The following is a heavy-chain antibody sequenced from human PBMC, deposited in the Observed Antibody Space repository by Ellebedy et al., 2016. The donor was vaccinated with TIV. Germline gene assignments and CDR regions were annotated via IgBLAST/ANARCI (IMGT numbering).Heavy chain of an antibody. Sequence: GESLKISXAASGFTFSSYSMNWVRQAPGKGLEWVSYISSSSSYIYYADSVKGRFTISRDNAKNSLYLQMNSLRAEDTAVYYCARGYSSGEFDAFDIWGQGTMVTVSS. CDR2: ISSSSSYI. D-gene: IGHD6-19*01. V-gene: IGHV3-21*05. CDR3: ARGYSSGEFDAFDI. CDR1: GFTFSSYS. J-gene: IGHJ3*02.